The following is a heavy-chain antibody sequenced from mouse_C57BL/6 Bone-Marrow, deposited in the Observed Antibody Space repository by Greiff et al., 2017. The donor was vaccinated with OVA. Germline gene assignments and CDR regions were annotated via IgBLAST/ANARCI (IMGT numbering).Heavy chain of an antibody. CDR2: IDPENGDT. D-gene: IGHD2-1*01. CDR1: GFNIQDDY. J-gene: IGHJ3*01. V-gene: IGHV14-4*01. CDR3: TTIYYGNYPFAD. Sequence: VQLQQSGAELVRPGASVKLSCTASGFNIQDDYMHWVKQRPEQGLEWIGWIDPENGDTEYASKFQGKATITADTSSNTAYLQLSSLTSEDTAVYYCTTIYYGNYPFADWGQGTLVTVSA.